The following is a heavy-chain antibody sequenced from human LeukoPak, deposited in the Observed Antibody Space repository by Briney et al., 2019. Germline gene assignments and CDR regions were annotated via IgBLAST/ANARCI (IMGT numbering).Heavy chain of an antibody. CDR3: AKEGEDYDILTDYFVDY. CDR2: ISGSGGST. CDR1: GFIFSSYA. Sequence: GGSLRLSCAASGFIFSSYAMSWVRQAPGKGLEWVSAISGSGGSTYYADSVKGRFTISRDNSKNTLYLQMNSLRAEDTAVYYCAKEGEDYDILTDYFVDYWGQGTLVTVSS. J-gene: IGHJ4*02. V-gene: IGHV3-23*01. D-gene: IGHD3-9*01.